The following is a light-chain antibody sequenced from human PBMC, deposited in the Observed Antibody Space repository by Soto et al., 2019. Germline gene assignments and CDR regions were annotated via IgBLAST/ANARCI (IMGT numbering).Light chain of an antibody. CDR3: AAWDDSLNGFYV. V-gene: IGLV1-44*01. CDR2: SNH. Sequence: QSVLTQPPSASGTPGQRVTTSCSGSSSNIGTNTVNWYQQLPGTAPKLLIYSNHQRPSGVPDRFSGSKSGTSASLAISGLQSEDEADYYCAAWDDSLNGFYVFGTGTKVTV. J-gene: IGLJ1*01. CDR1: SSNIGTNT.